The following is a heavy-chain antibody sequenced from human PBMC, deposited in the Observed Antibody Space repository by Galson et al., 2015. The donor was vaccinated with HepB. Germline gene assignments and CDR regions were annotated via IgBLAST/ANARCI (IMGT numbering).Heavy chain of an antibody. J-gene: IGHJ4*02. V-gene: IGHV3-53*01. CDR2: VYSGGST. CDR1: GFTVSSNY. Sequence: SLRLSCAASGFTVSSNYMSWVRQAPGKGLEWVSVVYSGGSTYYADSVKGRFTISRDNSKNTLYLQMNSLRAEDTAVYYCSRGGDPVLLWFGDPWPVGYWGQGTLVTVSS. D-gene: IGHD3-10*01. CDR3: SRGGDPVLLWFGDPWPVGY.